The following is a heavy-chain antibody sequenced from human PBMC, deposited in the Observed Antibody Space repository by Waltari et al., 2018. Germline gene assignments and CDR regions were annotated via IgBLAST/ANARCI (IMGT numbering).Heavy chain of an antibody. CDR3: ARVRWNYHVADAFDI. V-gene: IGHV4-59*01. Sequence: QVQLQESGPGLVKPSETLSLTCTVSGGSISSYYWSWIRPPPGKGLEWIGYIYYSGSTNYNPSLKSRVTISVDTSKNQFSLKLSSVTAADTAVYYCARVRWNYHVADAFDIWGQGTMVTVSS. CDR1: GGSISSYY. J-gene: IGHJ3*02. CDR2: IYYSGST. D-gene: IGHD1-7*01.